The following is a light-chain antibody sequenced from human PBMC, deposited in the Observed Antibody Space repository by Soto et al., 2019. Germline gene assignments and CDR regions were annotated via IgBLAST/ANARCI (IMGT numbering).Light chain of an antibody. CDR2: TAS. CDR1: QGFNSW. J-gene: IGKJ1*01. V-gene: IGKV1D-16*01. CDR3: QQYNSYSQT. Sequence: QSTPTPYSVSAFVRDRVPITCRASQGFNSWLAWYQQKPGKAPKLLISTASTLQSGVPSRFSGSGSGTEFTLTISSLQPDDFATYYCQQYNSYSQTFGQGTKVDIK.